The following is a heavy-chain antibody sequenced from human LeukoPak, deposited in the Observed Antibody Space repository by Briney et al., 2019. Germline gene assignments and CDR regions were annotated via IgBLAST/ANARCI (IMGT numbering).Heavy chain of an antibody. D-gene: IGHD6-19*01. Sequence: SVKVSCKASGCTFSSYAISWVRQAPGQGLEWMGGIIPIFGTANYAQKFQGRVTITADESTSTAYMELSSLRSEDAAVYYCARAPGYSSGWYPGTMYFDYWGQGTLVTVSS. V-gene: IGHV1-69*13. CDR3: ARAPGYSSGWYPGTMYFDY. CDR1: GCTFSSYA. CDR2: IIPIFGTA. J-gene: IGHJ4*02.